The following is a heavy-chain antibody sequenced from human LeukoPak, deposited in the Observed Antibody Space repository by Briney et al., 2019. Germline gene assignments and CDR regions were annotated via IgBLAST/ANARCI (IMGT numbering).Heavy chain of an antibody. D-gene: IGHD6-19*01. CDR1: GFTFDDYG. CDR2: INWNGGST. J-gene: IGHJ3*02. V-gene: IGHV3-20*01. CDR3: ARAQSSGWYLGTFDI. Sequence: GGSLRLSCAASGFTFDDYGMSWVRQAPGKGLEWVSGINWNGGSTGYADPVKGRFTISRDNAKNSLYLQMNSLRAEDTALYHCARAQSSGWYLGTFDIWGQGTMVTVSS.